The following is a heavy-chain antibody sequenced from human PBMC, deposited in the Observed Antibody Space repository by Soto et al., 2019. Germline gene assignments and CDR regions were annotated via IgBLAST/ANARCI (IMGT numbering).Heavy chain of an antibody. V-gene: IGHV1-69*01. CDR1: GGTFSSYA. Sequence: QVQLVQSGAEVKKPGSSVKVSCKASGGTFSSYAISWVRQAPGQGLEWMGGIIPIFGTANYAQKFQGRVTITADEPTSTAYMELSSLRSEDTAVYYCASLYYYDSSGYERDFDYWGQGTLVTVSS. D-gene: IGHD3-22*01. J-gene: IGHJ4*02. CDR3: ASLYYYDSSGYERDFDY. CDR2: IIPIFGTA.